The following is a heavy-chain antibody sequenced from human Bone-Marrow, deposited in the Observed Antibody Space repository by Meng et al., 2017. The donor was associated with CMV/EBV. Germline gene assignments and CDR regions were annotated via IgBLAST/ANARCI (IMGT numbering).Heavy chain of an antibody. Sequence: ASVKVSCKASGYTFTGYYMHWVRQAPGQGLEWMGWINPNSGGTNYAQKFQGRVTMTRDTSISTAYMELSRLRSDDTAVYYCARSSDRKSHRGWFDPWGQGNLVNVAS. J-gene: IGHJ5*02. CDR1: GYTFTGYY. CDR2: INPNSGGT. D-gene: IGHD1-14*01. CDR3: ARSSDRKSHRGWFDP. V-gene: IGHV1-2*02.